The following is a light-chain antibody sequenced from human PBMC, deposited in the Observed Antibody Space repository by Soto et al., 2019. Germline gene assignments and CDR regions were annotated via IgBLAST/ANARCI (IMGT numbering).Light chain of an antibody. J-gene: IGLJ1*01. CDR1: SGDIGGYDY. CDR2: EVP. V-gene: IGLV2-8*01. Sequence: QSVLTQPPSASGSPGQSVTISCTGTSGDIGGYDYVSWYQQHPGKAPKLMIYEVPNRPLGVPDRFSGSKSGNTASLTVSGLQAEDEADYYGSSYAGSNNPYVFGTGTKLTVL. CDR3: SSYAGSNNPYV.